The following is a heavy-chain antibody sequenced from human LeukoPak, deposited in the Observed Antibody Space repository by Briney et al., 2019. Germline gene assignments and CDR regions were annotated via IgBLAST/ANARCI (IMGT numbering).Heavy chain of an antibody. CDR2: IFFSGNT. CDR1: DDSIISSSYY. D-gene: IGHD3-22*01. CDR3: ARHRDVSGYYALDY. Sequence: SETLSLTCSVSDDSIISSSYYWGWIRQPPGKGLEWIGIIFFSGNTNYSPSLKSWVTMSVDASKKQFSLNLKSVTAADTAVYYCARHRDVSGYYALDYWGQGTLVTVSA. J-gene: IGHJ4*02. V-gene: IGHV4-39*01.